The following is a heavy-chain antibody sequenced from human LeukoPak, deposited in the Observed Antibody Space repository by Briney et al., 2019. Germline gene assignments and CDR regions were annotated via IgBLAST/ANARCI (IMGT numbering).Heavy chain of an antibody. CDR2: IYWDDDK. D-gene: IGHD4-17*01. Sequence: ESGPTLVNPTQTLTLTCTFSGFSLSTSGVGVGWIRQPPGKALEWLALIYWDDDKRYSPPLKSRLTITKETSKNQVVLTMTNVDPVDTATYYCAHSPGSTRDYVRWLDPWGQGTLVTVSS. J-gene: IGHJ5*02. V-gene: IGHV2-5*02. CDR3: AHSPGSTRDYVRWLDP. CDR1: GFSLSTSGVG.